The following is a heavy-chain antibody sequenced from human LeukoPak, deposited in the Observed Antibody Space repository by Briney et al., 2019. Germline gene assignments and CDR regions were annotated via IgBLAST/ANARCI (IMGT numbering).Heavy chain of an antibody. D-gene: IGHD2-21*02. CDR1: GYTFTSYY. CDR2: INPSGGST. CDR3: ASRAVTAINPSASEYYYGMDV. J-gene: IGHJ6*02. V-gene: IGHV1-46*01. Sequence: ASVKVSCKASGYTFTSYYMHWVRQAPGQGLEWMGIINPSGGSTSYAQKFQGRVTMTRDTSTSTVYMELSSLRSEDTAVYYCASRAVTAINPSASEYYYGMDVWGQGTTVTVSS.